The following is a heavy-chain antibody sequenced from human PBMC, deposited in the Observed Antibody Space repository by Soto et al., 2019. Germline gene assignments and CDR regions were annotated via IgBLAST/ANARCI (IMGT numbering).Heavy chain of an antibody. J-gene: IGHJ4*02. Sequence: QVQLVESGGGVVQRGRSLRLSCAASGFTFSNYGMYWVRQAPGKGLEWVAFISYDGSSKFYADPMKGRHTISRDNSKNTLYLQMNSLRAEDTAVYYCVKGIRNYWALDYWGQGTLVTVSS. CDR3: VKGIRNYWALDY. CDR2: ISYDGSSK. V-gene: IGHV3-30*18. CDR1: GFTFSNYG. D-gene: IGHD1-7*01.